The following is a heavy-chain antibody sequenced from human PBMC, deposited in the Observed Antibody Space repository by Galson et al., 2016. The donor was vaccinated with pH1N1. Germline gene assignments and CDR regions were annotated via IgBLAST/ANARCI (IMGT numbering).Heavy chain of an antibody. CDR1: GDSVSGNSAA. CDR2: TYYRSKWFY. Sequence: CAISGDSVSGNSAAWNWIRQSPSRGLEWLGRTYYRSKWFYNYAVSVQGRITINPDTSKNQFSLQLNSVTPEDTAVYYCARHSPGRAVGVFDCWGQGTLVTVSS. D-gene: IGHD6-19*01. CDR3: ARHSPGRAVGVFDC. J-gene: IGHJ4*02. V-gene: IGHV6-1*01.